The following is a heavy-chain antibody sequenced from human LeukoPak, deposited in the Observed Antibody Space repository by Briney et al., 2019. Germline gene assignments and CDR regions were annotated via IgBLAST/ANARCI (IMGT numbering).Heavy chain of an antibody. D-gene: IGHD3-10*01. CDR2: IYHGGNT. CDR1: GGSISSGGYF. Sequence: NPSETLSLTCTVSGGSISSGGYFWSWIRQNPGKGLEWIGYIYHGGNTYYNPSLKSRVTISVDTSKNQFSLTLSSVTAADTAMYYCARVRYCGSGEEIDPWGQGTLVTVSS. CDR3: ARVRYCGSGEEIDP. J-gene: IGHJ5*02. V-gene: IGHV4-31*03.